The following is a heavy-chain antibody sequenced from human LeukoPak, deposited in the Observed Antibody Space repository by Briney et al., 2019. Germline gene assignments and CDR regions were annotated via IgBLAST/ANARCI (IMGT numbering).Heavy chain of an antibody. CDR3: ARRDGYNYGPFDY. Sequence: GASVKVSCKASGGTFSSYAISWVRQAPGQGLEWMGGIIPIFGTANYAQKFQGRVTITADESTSTAYMELSSLRSEDTAVNYCARRDGYNYGPFDYWGQGTLVTVSS. CDR1: GGTFSSYA. CDR2: IIPIFGTA. D-gene: IGHD5-24*01. J-gene: IGHJ4*02. V-gene: IGHV1-69*13.